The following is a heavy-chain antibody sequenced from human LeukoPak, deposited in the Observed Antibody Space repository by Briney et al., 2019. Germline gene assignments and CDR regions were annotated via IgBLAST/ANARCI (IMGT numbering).Heavy chain of an antibody. CDR1: GGSFSGYY. Sequence: PSETLSLTCAVYGGSFSGYYWTWIRQPPGKGLEWIGEINHSGSTNYNPSLKSRVTISIDTSKNQFSLKLSSVTAADTAVYYCARGPWGLLPPLDHWGQGTLVSVSS. V-gene: IGHV4-34*01. J-gene: IGHJ4*02. CDR3: ARGPWGLLPPLDH. CDR2: INHSGST. D-gene: IGHD1-26*01.